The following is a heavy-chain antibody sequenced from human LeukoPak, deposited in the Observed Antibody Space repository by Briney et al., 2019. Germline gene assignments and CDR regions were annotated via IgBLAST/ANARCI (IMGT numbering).Heavy chain of an antibody. CDR3: AELGITMIGGV. D-gene: IGHD3-10*02. Sequence: GGSLRLSCAASGLTFSSYAMNWVRQAPGKGLEWVSYISSSGSTIYYADSVKGRFTISRDNAKNSLYLQMNSLRAEDTAVYYCAELGITMIGGVWGKGTTVTISS. CDR2: ISSSGSTI. V-gene: IGHV3-48*03. J-gene: IGHJ6*04. CDR1: GLTFSSYA.